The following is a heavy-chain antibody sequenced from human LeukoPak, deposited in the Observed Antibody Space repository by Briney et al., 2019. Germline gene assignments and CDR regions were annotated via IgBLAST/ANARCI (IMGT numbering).Heavy chain of an antibody. CDR1: GFTFGDYA. CDR3: TTDLWCSSTSCQGDY. D-gene: IGHD2-2*01. J-gene: IGHJ4*02. CDR2: IKSKTDGGTT. V-gene: IGHV3-15*01. Sequence: GGSLRLSCTASGFTFGDYAMSWVRQAPGKGLEWVGRIKSKTDGGTTDYAAPVKGRFTISRDDSKNTLYLQMNSLKTEDIAVYYCTTDLWCSSTSCQGDYWGQGTLVTVSS.